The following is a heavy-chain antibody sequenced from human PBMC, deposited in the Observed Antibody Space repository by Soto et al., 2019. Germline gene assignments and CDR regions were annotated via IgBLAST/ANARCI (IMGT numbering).Heavy chain of an antibody. V-gene: IGHV3-23*01. CDR2: VSHTGGST. CDR3: AKDTSLATVIRATYALDV. Sequence: EVQLLESGGGLVQPGGSLRLSCAASGFTFSSYAMSWVRQAPGKGLEWVSAVSHTGGSTYYVHSVRGRFTISRDNPKNTLYLQMNSLRGEDTAVYYCAKDTSLATVIRATYALDVWGQGTTVTVSS. D-gene: IGHD3-10*01. CDR1: GFTFSSYA. J-gene: IGHJ6*02.